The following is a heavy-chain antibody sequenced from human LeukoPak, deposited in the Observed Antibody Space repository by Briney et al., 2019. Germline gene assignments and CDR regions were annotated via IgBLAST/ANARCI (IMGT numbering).Heavy chain of an antibody. V-gene: IGHV4-59*01. Sequence: SETLSLTCSVSGDSISSYYWSWIRQPPGKGLEWIGYIYYSGSTNYNPSLKSRVTISVDTSKNQFSLKLSSVTAADTAVYYCARVEYYGSGSLDYWGQGTLVTVSS. CDR3: ARVEYYGSGSLDY. J-gene: IGHJ4*02. CDR2: IYYSGST. D-gene: IGHD3-10*01. CDR1: GDSISSYY.